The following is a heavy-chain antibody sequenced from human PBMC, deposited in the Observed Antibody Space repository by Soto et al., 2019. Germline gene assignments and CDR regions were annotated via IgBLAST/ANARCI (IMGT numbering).Heavy chain of an antibody. Sequence: PGGSLRLSCAASGFTFSSYWMSWVRQAPGKGLEWVANIKQDGSEKYYVDSVKGRFTISRDNAKNSLYLQMNSLRAEDTAVYYCAREGGSGYDILTGYYWGWYFDLWGRGTLVTVSS. CDR2: IKQDGSEK. CDR1: GFTFSSYW. D-gene: IGHD3-9*01. V-gene: IGHV3-7*03. CDR3: AREGGSGYDILTGYYWGWYFDL. J-gene: IGHJ2*01.